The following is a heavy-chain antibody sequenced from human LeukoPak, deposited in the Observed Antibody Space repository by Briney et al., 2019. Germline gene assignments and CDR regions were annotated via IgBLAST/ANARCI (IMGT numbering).Heavy chain of an antibody. J-gene: IGHJ4*02. CDR2: IIPIFGTA. D-gene: IGHD3-10*01. V-gene: IGHV1-69*05. CDR3: ARDIGSGSYHFDY. CDR1: GGTFSSYA. Sequence: SVKVSCKASGGTFSSYAISWVRQAPGQGLEWMGGIIPIFGTANYAQKFQGRVTITTDESTSTAYMEPSSLRSEDTAVYYCARDIGSGSYHFDYWGQGTLVTVSS.